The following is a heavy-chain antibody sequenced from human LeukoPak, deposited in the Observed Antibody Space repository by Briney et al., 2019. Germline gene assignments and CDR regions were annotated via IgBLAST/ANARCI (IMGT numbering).Heavy chain of an antibody. CDR1: GYTFTSYG. Sequence: ASVKVSCKASGYTFTSYGISWVRQAPGQGLEWMGWIGAYNGNTNYAQKLQGRVTMTTDTSTGTAYMELRSLSSDDTAVYFCARETASGYLGFDFWGQGTLITVSS. J-gene: IGHJ4*02. D-gene: IGHD3-3*01. V-gene: IGHV1-18*01. CDR2: IGAYNGNT. CDR3: ARETASGYLGFDF.